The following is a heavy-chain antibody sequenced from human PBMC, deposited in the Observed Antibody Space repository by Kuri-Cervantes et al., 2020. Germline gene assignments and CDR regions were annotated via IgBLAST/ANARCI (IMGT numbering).Heavy chain of an antibody. CDR3: ARVFLGFSGYTMGYSYGFDDY. CDR1: GYTFTSYY. Sequence: ASVKVSCKASGYTFTSYYMHWVRQAPGQGLEWMGIINPSGGSTSYAQKFQGRVTMTRDTSTSTVYMELSSLRSEDTAVYYCARVFLGFSGYTMGYSYGFDDYWGQGTLVTVSS. CDR2: INPSGGST. J-gene: IGHJ4*02. D-gene: IGHD5-18*01. V-gene: IGHV1-46*01.